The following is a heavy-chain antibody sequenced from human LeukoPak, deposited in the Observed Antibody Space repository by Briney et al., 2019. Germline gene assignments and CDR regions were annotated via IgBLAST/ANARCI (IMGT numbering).Heavy chain of an antibody. CDR3: AREERITIFGVVIQYYMDV. J-gene: IGHJ6*03. Sequence: ASVKVSCKASGYTFTSYGISWVRQAPGQGLEWMGWISAYNGNTNYAQKLQGRVTMTTDTSTSTAYMELRSLRSDDTAVYYCAREERITIFGVVIQYYMDVWGKGTTVTVSS. CDR1: GYTFTSYG. D-gene: IGHD3-3*01. CDR2: ISAYNGNT. V-gene: IGHV1-18*01.